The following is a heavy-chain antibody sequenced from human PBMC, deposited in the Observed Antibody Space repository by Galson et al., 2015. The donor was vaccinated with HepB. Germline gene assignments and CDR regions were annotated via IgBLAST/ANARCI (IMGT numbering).Heavy chain of an antibody. D-gene: IGHD4-23*01. V-gene: IGHV1-3*01. J-gene: IGHJ6*02. Sequence: SAKVSCKASGYTFTAYAIHWVRQAPGQRLEWMGWINPGNVNTEYSQKFQGRLTITRDTTASTAYMELRSLRTEDTAVYYCARDLNGRWQRISYYYDYGMDVWGHGTTVIVSS. CDR3: ARDLNGRWQRISYYYDYGMDV. CDR2: INPGNVNT. CDR1: GYTFTAYA.